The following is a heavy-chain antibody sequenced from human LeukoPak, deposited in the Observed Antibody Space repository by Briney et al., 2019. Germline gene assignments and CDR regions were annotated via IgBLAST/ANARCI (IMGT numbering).Heavy chain of an antibody. J-gene: IGHJ4*02. V-gene: IGHV3-48*02. CDR3: ARDGYSSSWSDFDS. Sequence: GGPLRLSCAASGFTFSSYNMNWVRQAPGKGLEWVSYISSSSSTYYADSVKGRFTISRDNAKTSLYLQMNSLRDEDTAVYYCARDGYSSSWSDFDSWGQGTLVTVSS. D-gene: IGHD6-13*01. CDR2: ISSSSST. CDR1: GFTFSSYN.